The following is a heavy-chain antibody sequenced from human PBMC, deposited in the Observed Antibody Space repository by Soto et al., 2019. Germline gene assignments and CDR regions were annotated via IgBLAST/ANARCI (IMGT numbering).Heavy chain of an antibody. V-gene: IGHV1-18*01. CDR2: ISAYNGNT. CDR1: GYTFTSYG. J-gene: IGHJ5*02. Sequence: QVQLVQSGAEVKKPGASVKVSCKASGYTFTSYGISWVRQAPGQGLEWMGWISAYNGNTNYAQKLQGRVTMTTDTSTSTPYMELRSLRSDDTAVYYCARDSPEYDFWSGYYVTWGQGTLVTVSS. D-gene: IGHD3-3*01. CDR3: ARDSPEYDFWSGYYVT.